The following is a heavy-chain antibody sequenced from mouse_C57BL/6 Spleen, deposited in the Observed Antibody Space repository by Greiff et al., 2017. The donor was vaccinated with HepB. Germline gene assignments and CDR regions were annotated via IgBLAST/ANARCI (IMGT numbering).Heavy chain of an antibody. D-gene: IGHD2-3*01. Sequence: VQGVESGAELARPGASVKMSCKASGYTFTSYTMHWVKQRPGQGLEWIGYINPSSGYTKYNQKFKDKATLTADKSSSTAYMQLSSLTSEDSAVYYCARGDDGYPYWGQGTTLTVSS. J-gene: IGHJ2*01. CDR1: GYTFTSYT. CDR2: INPSSGYT. CDR3: ARGDDGYPY. V-gene: IGHV1-4*01.